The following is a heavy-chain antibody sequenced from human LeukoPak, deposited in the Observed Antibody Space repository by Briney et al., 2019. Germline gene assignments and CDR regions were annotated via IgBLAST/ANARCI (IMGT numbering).Heavy chain of an antibody. CDR3: AREEAIAAAGTFFDY. V-gene: IGHV3-33*01. Sequence: GGSLRLSCVASGFTFSNYGMHWVRQAPGKGLEWVAVIWYDGSNKYYADSVKGRFTISRDNSKNTLYLQMNSLRAEDTAVYYCAREEAIAAAGTFFDYWGQGTLVTVSS. CDR1: GFTFSNYG. CDR2: IWYDGSNK. D-gene: IGHD6-13*01. J-gene: IGHJ4*02.